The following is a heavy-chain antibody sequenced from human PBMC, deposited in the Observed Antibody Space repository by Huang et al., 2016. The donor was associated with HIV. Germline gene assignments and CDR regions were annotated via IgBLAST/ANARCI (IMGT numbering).Heavy chain of an antibody. D-gene: IGHD4-17*01. V-gene: IGHV3-30*02. J-gene: IGHJ6*03. CDR1: GFTFCRYV. CDR3: AKDPHDNGDYSLYQYYYYLDV. CDR2: MRVDGTNH. Sequence: QVQLVESGGGVVQPGGSLRLSCSASGFTFCRYVMHWVRLARGKGLVWVACMRVDGTNHFYADSLKGRIIISRDNARNKLFLQVNSLRSEDAGVYYCAKDPHDNGDYSLYQYYYYLDVWGKGTTVTVSS.